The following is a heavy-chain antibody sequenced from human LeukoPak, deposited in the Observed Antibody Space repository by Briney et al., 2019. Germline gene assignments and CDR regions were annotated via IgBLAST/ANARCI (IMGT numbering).Heavy chain of an antibody. CDR3: ARASTGTTWGYYYYMDV. Sequence: GASVKVSCKASGYTFTSYGISWVRQAPGQGLEWMGWISAYNGNTNYAQKLQGRVTMTTDTSTSTAYIELRSLRSDDTAVYYCARASTGTTWGYYYYMDVWGKGTTVTVSS. CDR1: GYTFTSYG. D-gene: IGHD1-1*01. V-gene: IGHV1-18*01. CDR2: ISAYNGNT. J-gene: IGHJ6*03.